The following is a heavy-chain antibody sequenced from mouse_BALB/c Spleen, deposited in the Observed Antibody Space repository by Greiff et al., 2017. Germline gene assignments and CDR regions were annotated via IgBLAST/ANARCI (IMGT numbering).Heavy chain of an antibody. V-gene: IGHV2-2*02. CDR2: IWSGGST. J-gene: IGHJ4*01. D-gene: IGHD2-10*01. Sequence: VKLMESGPGLVQPSQSLSITCTVSGFSLTSYGVHWVRQSPGKGLEWLGVIWSGGSTDYNAAFISRLSISKDNSKSQVFFKMNSLQANDTAIYYCARRGGLLFDYYAMDYWGQGTSVTVSS. CDR1: GFSLTSYG. CDR3: ARRGGLLFDYYAMDY.